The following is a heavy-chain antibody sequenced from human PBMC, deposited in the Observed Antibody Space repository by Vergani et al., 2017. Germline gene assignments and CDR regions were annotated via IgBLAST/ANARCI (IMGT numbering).Heavy chain of an antibody. V-gene: IGHV1-69*04. CDR2: IIPILGIA. J-gene: IGHJ4*02. CDR3: ASLIGLSEMATTKGFDY. D-gene: IGHD5-24*01. Sequence: QVQLVQSGAEVKKPGSSVKVSCKASGGTFSSYAISWVRQAPGQGLEWMGRIIPILGIANYAQKFQGRVTITADKSTSTAYMELSSLRSEDTAVYYCASLIGLSEMATTKGFDYWGQGTLVTVSS. CDR1: GGTFSSYA.